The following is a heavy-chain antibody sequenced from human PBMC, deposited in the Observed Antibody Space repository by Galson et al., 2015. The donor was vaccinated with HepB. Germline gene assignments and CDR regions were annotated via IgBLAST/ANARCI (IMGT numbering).Heavy chain of an antibody. CDR1: GYIFTYYG. Sequence: SVKVSCKASGYIFTYYGISWVRQAPGQGLEWMGWISVYNGNTNYAPKFQGRVTMTTDTSTSTAYMELRSLRSDDTAVYYCARDPYYDSSGYPLATNWFDPWGHGTLVTVAS. J-gene: IGHJ5*02. D-gene: IGHD3-22*01. V-gene: IGHV1-18*04. CDR3: ARDPYYDSSGYPLATNWFDP. CDR2: ISVYNGNT.